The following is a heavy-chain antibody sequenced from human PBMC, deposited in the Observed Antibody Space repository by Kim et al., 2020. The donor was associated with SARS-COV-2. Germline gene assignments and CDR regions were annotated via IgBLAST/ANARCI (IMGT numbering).Heavy chain of an antibody. CDR2: LNPKTGTT. Sequence: ASVNVSCRTSGYTFTAYYIHWVRQTPGQGFEWMGRLNPKTGTTTYAQKFQSRVTMTRDTSLTTAYLVLTSLTSDDTAVYFCARRSRYNTSSADYWGQGAL. CDR1: GYTFTAYY. CDR3: ARRSRYNTSSADY. J-gene: IGHJ4*02. V-gene: IGHV1-2*06. D-gene: IGHD6-6*01.